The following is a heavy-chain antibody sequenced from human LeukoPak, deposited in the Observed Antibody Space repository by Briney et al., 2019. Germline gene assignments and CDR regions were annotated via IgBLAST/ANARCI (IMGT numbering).Heavy chain of an antibody. J-gene: IGHJ4*02. V-gene: IGHV4-34*01. D-gene: IGHD6-13*01. CDR3: ARGPGGIDSSSWYYYFDY. Sequence: SETLSLTCAVYGGSFSGYYWSWIRQPPGKGLEWIGEINHSGSTNYNPSLKSRVTISVDTSKNQFSLKLSSVTAADTAVYYCARGPGGIDSSSWYYYFDYWGQGTLVTVSS. CDR2: INHSGST. CDR1: GGSFSGYY.